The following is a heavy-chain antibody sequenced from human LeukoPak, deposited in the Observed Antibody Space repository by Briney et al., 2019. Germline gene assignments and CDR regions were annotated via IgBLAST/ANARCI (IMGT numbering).Heavy chain of an antibody. Sequence: PGGSLRLSCSASGFIFASYGMNWVRQAPGEGLQWVSYISAGSSNSFYAYSVKGRLPISRDDAATYLHLQLSSLSAEATAVYYCARAAVRAGTPFYFDFWGQGALVTVSS. CDR2: ISAGSSNS. V-gene: IGHV3-48*01. D-gene: IGHD6-19*01. J-gene: IGHJ4*02. CDR3: ARAAVRAGTPFYFDF. CDR1: GFIFASYG.